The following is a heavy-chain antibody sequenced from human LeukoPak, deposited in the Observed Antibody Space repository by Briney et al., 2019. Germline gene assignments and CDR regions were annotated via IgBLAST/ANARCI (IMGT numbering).Heavy chain of an antibody. CDR3: ARGENTAMVGDY. D-gene: IGHD5-18*01. J-gene: IGHJ4*02. V-gene: IGHV3-21*01. CDR2: ISSTSSYI. CDR1: GFTFSSYS. Sequence: PGRSLRLSCAASGFTFSSYSMNWVRQAPGKGLEWVSSISSTSSYIYYADSLKGRFTISRDNAKNSLYLQMNSLRAEDTAVYYCARGENTAMVGDYWGQGTLVTVSS.